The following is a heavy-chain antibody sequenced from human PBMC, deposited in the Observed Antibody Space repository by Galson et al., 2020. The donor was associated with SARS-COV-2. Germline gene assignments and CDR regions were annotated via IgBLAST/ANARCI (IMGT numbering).Heavy chain of an antibody. CDR3: ARDFGTIVVVPAAIFDY. J-gene: IGHJ4*02. V-gene: IGHV1-18*01. Sequence: ASVKDSCKASGYTFTSYGISWVRQAPGQGLEWMGWISAYNGNTNYAQKLQGRVTMTTDTSTSTAYMELRSLRSDDTAVYYCARDFGTIVVVPAAIFDYWGQGTLVTVSS. CDR2: ISAYNGNT. D-gene: IGHD2-2*01. CDR1: GYTFTSYG.